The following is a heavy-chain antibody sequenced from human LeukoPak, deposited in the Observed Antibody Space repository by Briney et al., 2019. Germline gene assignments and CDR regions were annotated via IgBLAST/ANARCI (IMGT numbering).Heavy chain of an antibody. D-gene: IGHD3-22*01. Sequence: GRSLRLSCAASGFTFSRSGMHWVHQAPGKGLEWVAVIWFDGSNKYYADSVKGRLTISRDNSKNTLYLQMNSLRAEDTAVYYCAKDRYDSSGEFDPWGQGTLVTVSS. CDR2: IWFDGSNK. CDR1: GFTFSRSG. J-gene: IGHJ5*02. CDR3: AKDRYDSSGEFDP. V-gene: IGHV3-33*06.